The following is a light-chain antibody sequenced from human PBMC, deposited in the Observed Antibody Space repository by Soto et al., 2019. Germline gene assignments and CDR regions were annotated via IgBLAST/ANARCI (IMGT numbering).Light chain of an antibody. Sequence: DVVMTQTPLSLSVAPVDPASISFRSSQILLGSNGYNYLDWYLQKPGQSPQLLIYLGSIRASGVPDRFSGSGSGTDFTLKISRVEAEDVGVYYCMQALQAPLTFGQGTKVDIK. CDR1: QILLGSNGYNY. V-gene: IGKV2-28*01. CDR3: MQALQAPLT. J-gene: IGKJ1*01. CDR2: LGS.